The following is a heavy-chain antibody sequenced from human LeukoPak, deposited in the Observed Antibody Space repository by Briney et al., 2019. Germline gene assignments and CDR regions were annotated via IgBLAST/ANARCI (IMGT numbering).Heavy chain of an antibody. CDR3: ARGGNGSSWYGGYFDY. CDR1: GYTFTSYG. D-gene: IGHD6-13*01. V-gene: IGHV1-18*01. CDR2: VSAYNGNT. Sequence: ASVKVSCKASGYTFTSYGICWVRQAPGQGLEWMGWVSAYNGNTNYAQKLQGRVTMTTDTSTSTAYMELRSLRSDDTAVYYCARGGNGSSWYGGYFDYWGQGTLVTVSS. J-gene: IGHJ4*02.